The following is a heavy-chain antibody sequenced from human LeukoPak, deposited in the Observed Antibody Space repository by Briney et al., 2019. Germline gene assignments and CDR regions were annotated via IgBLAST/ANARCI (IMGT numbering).Heavy chain of an antibody. CDR3: ARPTLAGSGSYLKGVDY. Sequence: GGSLRLSCVASGFTFSSYWMTWVRQAPGKGLEWVANIKTDGSQIYYVDSVKGRFTISRDNAKNSLYLQMNSLRAEDTAVYYCARPTLAGSGSYLKGVDYWGQGTLVTVSS. V-gene: IGHV3-7*01. CDR1: GFTFSSYW. J-gene: IGHJ4*02. D-gene: IGHD1-26*01. CDR2: IKTDGSQI.